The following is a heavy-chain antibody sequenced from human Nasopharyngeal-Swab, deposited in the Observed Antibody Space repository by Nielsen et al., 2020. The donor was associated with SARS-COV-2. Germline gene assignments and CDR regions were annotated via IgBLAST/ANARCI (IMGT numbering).Heavy chain of an antibody. CDR1: GFPFRNHY. V-gene: IGHV3-7*04. J-gene: IGHJ3*01. CDR2: VRQDAREQ. CDR3: ARESVVTGTDDAPDL. Sequence: GGSLRLSCAASGFPFRNHYITWVRQPPGKGLEWVANVRQDAREQFYADSVKGRFTISRDNAKNTVSLQMNSLIREDTAVYYCARESVVTGTDDAPDLWGRGTMVTVSS. D-gene: IGHD2-21*02.